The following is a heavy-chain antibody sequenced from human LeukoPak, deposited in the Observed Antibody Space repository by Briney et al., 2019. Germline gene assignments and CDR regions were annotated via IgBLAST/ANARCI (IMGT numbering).Heavy chain of an antibody. J-gene: IGHJ4*02. CDR2: IYCSGNT. CDR1: GGSISSSSYY. Sequence: PSETLSLTCTVSGGSISSSSYYWGWIRQSTEKGLEWIGSIYCSGNTYYNPSLKSRVTISVDTSKNQFSLKLSSVTAADTAVYYCARHDSPKYGDQFDYWGQGTLVTVSS. D-gene: IGHD4-17*01. V-gene: IGHV4-39*01. CDR3: ARHDSPKYGDQFDY.